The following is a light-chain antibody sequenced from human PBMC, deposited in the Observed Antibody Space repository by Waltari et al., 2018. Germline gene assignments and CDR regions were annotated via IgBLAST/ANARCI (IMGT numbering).Light chain of an antibody. CDR2: GNS. CDR1: DIGSKR. Sequence: SYVLTQPPSVSVAPGETASIACGGADIGSKRVHWYQERPGQAPILVVYGNSGRPSRIPERFSGSNSGTTATLTISRVEAGDEADYFCQVWDNNSDHSNWVFGGGTRLTVL. V-gene: IGLV3-21*02. CDR3: QVWDNNSDHSNWV. J-gene: IGLJ3*02.